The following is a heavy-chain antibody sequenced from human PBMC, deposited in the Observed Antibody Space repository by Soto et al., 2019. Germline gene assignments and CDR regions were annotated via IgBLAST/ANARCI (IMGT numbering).Heavy chain of an antibody. D-gene: IGHD3-3*01. CDR3: ARNLFGVIIMGDY. J-gene: IGHJ4*02. V-gene: IGHV1-18*04. Sequence: WASVKVSCKASGYTFTSYGISWVRQAPGQGLEWMGWISTYSGNTGYAQKFQGRITMTTDTSTDTVYMELRSLRSDDTAVYFCARNLFGVIIMGDYWGQGTLVTVSS. CDR1: GYTFTSYG. CDR2: ISTYSGNT.